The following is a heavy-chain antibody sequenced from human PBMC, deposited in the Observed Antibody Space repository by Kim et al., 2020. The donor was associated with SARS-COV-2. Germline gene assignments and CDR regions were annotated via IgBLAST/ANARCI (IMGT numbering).Heavy chain of an antibody. CDR3: ARTRLETETVRRVLRREIRRPYNWFDS. Sequence: SETLSLTCTVSGGSISSDDYFWSWIRQHPGKGLEWLGYIFHTGHTDYNASLKSRLTISVDTSKSQFSLKMSSMTAADTARYYCARTRLETETVRRVLRREIRRPYNWFDSWGQGTLVIVSS. D-gene: IGHD3-3*01. CDR2: IFHTGHT. J-gene: IGHJ5*01. V-gene: IGHV4-31*03. CDR1: GGSISSDDYF.